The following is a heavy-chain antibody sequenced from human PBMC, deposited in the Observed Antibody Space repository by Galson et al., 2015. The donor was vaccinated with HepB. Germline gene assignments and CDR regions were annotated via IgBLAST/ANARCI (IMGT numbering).Heavy chain of an antibody. CDR2: IYYSGST. V-gene: IGHV4-31*03. Sequence: TLSLTCTVSGGSISSGGYYWSWIRQHPGKGLEWIGYIYYSGSTYYNPSLKSRVTISVDTSKNQFSLKLSSVTAADTAVYYCARVSIVVVPAATGGQWLNWFDPWGQGTLVTVSS. CDR3: ARVSIVVVPAATGGQWLNWFDP. J-gene: IGHJ5*02. CDR1: GGSISSGGYY. D-gene: IGHD2-2*01.